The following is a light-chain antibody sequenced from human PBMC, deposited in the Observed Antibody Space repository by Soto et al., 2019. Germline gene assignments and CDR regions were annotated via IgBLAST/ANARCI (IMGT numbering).Light chain of an antibody. CDR3: QQYNKWPPLT. CDR2: GAS. V-gene: IGKV3-15*01. J-gene: IGKJ4*01. Sequence: EIVMTQSPATLSASPGERATLSCRASQSVSSNLAWYQQKPGQAPRLLLYGASTRATGIPARFSGSGSGTEFTLTISSLQSEDFAVYYCQQYNKWPPLTFGGGTKVEIK. CDR1: QSVSSN.